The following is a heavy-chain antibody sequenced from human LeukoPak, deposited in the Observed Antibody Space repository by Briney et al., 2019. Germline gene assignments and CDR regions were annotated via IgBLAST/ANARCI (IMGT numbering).Heavy chain of an antibody. V-gene: IGHV1-18*01. CDR3: ARGEVRATYDGDFDY. CDR1: GYTVTRYG. J-gene: IGHJ4*02. Sequence: DSVRVSGKASGYTVTRYGISSVRQAAGQGREGMGGISAYNGNTNYAQTLQGRVTITTDTSTSTAYMELRSLRSDDTAVYYCARGEVRATYDGDFDYWGQGTLVTVTS. CDR2: ISAYNGNT. D-gene: IGHD1-26*01.